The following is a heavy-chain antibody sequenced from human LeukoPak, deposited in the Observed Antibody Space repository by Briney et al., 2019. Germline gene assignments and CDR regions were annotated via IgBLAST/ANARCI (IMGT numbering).Heavy chain of an antibody. Sequence: KSSETLSPTCTVSGGSIRGYYWSWIRQPAGEGLEWIGRIFTSGSTNYNPSLKSRVTMSVDTSRNQFSLRLSSVTAADTALYYCARDLGLSLDNWGQGILVTVSS. J-gene: IGHJ4*02. CDR1: GGSIRGYY. CDR3: ARDLGLSLDN. CDR2: IFTSGST. D-gene: IGHD3-16*01. V-gene: IGHV4-4*07.